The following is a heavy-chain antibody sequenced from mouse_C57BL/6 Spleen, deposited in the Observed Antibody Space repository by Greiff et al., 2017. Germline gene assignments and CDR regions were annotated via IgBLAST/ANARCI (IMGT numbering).Heavy chain of an antibody. Sequence: VMLVESGAELVRPGTSVKVSCKASGYAFTNYLIEWVKQRPGQGLEWIGVINPGSGGTNYNEKFKGKATLTADKSSSTAYMQLSSLTSEDSAVYFCARSALRSYFDYWGQGTTLTVSS. CDR3: ARSALRSYFDY. CDR1: GYAFTNYL. V-gene: IGHV1-54*01. CDR2: INPGSGGT. J-gene: IGHJ2*01. D-gene: IGHD1-1*01.